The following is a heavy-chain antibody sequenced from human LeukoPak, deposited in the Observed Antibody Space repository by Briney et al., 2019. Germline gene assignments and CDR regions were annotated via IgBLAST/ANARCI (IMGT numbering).Heavy chain of an antibody. CDR3: ARHAAAGPRYFDL. CDR2: IYYSGST. J-gene: IGHJ2*01. CDR1: GGSISSYY. V-gene: IGHV4-59*08. D-gene: IGHD6-13*01. Sequence: SETLSLTCTVSGGSISSYYWSWIRQPPGKGLEWIGYIYYSGSTNYNPSLKSRVTISVDTSKNQFSLKLSPVTAADTAVYYCARHAAAGPRYFDLWGRGTLVTVSS.